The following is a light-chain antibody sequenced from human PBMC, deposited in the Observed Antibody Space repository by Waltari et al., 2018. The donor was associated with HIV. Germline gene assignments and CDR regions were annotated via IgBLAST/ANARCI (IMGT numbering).Light chain of an antibody. V-gene: IGLV4-69*01. J-gene: IGLJ2*01. CDR2: LNNDGSH. CDR3: QTWDTGIII. Sequence: QPVVTQLPSAAASLGASVKLTCTLSSGHSDYAIAWHQQHPQKGPRYLMRLNNDGSHYKGDGIPDRFSGSSSGAERYLIISSLQSGDEADYYCQTWDTGIIIFGGGTKLTVL. CDR1: SGHSDYA.